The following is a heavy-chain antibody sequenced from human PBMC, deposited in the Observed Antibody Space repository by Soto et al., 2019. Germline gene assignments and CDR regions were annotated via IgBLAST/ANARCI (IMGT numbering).Heavy chain of an antibody. Sequence: GESLSLSCAASGFTFSSDAMHWVRQAPGKGLEWVAVTSYDGTSKYYADSVKGRFFISRDNFKNTLYLQMNSLRPEDTAVYYCARDTRYSSGYYASWGQGTLVTVSS. J-gene: IGHJ4*02. CDR3: ARDTRYSSGYYAS. D-gene: IGHD6-19*01. CDR1: GFTFSSDA. CDR2: TSYDGTSK. V-gene: IGHV3-30-3*01.